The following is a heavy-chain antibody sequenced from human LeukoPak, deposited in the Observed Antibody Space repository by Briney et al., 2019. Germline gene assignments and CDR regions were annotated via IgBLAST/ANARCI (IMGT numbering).Heavy chain of an antibody. CDR1: GFTFSSYA. Sequence: GGSLRLSCAASGFTFSSYAMSWVRQAPGKGLEWVSAISGSGGSTYYADSVKGRFTISRDNSKNTLYLQMNSLRAEDTAVYYCAKSPGYCSGGSCYSGYYYMDVWGKGTTVTVS. D-gene: IGHD2-15*01. CDR2: ISGSGGST. CDR3: AKSPGYCSGGSCYSGYYYMDV. V-gene: IGHV3-23*01. J-gene: IGHJ6*03.